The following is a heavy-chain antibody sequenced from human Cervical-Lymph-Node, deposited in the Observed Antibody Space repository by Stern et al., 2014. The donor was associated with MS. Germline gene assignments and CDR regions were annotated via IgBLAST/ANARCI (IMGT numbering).Heavy chain of an antibody. V-gene: IGHV3-30*03. D-gene: IGHD2-8*01. CDR1: GFTFSSYG. Sequence: VQLGESEGAVVQPGRSLRLSCAASGFTFSSYGMHWVRQAPGKGLEWVTVISYDGNHKYYAASVKGRFTISRDNSKNTLHLQMNSVTPDDTAIYYCARDYEDTSMLFDHWGQGTLVTVSS. J-gene: IGHJ4*02. CDR2: ISYDGNHK. CDR3: ARDYEDTSMLFDH.